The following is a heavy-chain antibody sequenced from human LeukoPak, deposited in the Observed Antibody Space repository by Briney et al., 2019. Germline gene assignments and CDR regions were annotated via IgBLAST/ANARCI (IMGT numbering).Heavy chain of an antibody. CDR1: GYTFTSYD. CDR3: ARDVLKGGCNIDY. CDR2: ISAYNGNT. Sequence: ASVKVSCKASGYTFTSYDINWVRQAPGQGLVWMGWISAYNGNTNYAQKLQGRVTMTTDTSTSTAYMELRSLRSDDTAVYYCARDVLKGGCNIDYWGQGTLVTVSS. D-gene: IGHD5-12*01. J-gene: IGHJ4*02. V-gene: IGHV1-18*01.